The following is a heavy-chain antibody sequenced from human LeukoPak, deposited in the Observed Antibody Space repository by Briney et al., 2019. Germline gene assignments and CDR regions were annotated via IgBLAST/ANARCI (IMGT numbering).Heavy chain of an antibody. J-gene: IGHJ4*02. Sequence: SETLSLTCAVYGGSFSGYYWSWIRQPPGKGLEWIGEINHSGTANSNPSLKSRVTISVDTSKNQFSLKLSSVTAADTAVYYCARNTVTGPAVFDYWGQGTLVTVPS. CDR3: ARNTVTGPAVFDY. CDR2: INHSGTA. V-gene: IGHV4-34*01. D-gene: IGHD4-17*01. CDR1: GGSFSGYY.